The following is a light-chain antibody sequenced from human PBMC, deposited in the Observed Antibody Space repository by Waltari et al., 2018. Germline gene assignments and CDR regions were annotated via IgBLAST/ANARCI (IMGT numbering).Light chain of an antibody. Sequence: QSVMTQPPPASGTPGQSIAISCSGSTPNIGNNYVYLYQQFPGTAPKPLIYRNNQRPSGVPDRFSGSNSGPSASLAISGLQAEDEAEYYCAAWDDSLSGVVFGGGTKVTVL. CDR3: AAWDDSLSGVV. J-gene: IGLJ2*01. CDR2: RNN. V-gene: IGLV1-47*01. CDR1: TPNIGNNY.